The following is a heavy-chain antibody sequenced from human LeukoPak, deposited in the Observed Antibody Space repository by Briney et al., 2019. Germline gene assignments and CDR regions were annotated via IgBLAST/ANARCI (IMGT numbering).Heavy chain of an antibody. V-gene: IGHV1-46*01. J-gene: IGHJ4*02. D-gene: IGHD3-22*01. Sequence: ASVKVSCKASGYTFTSYYMHWVRQAPGQGLEWMGIINPSGGSTSYAQKFQGRVTMTRDTSTSTVYMELSSLRPEDTAVYYCARDGEYYDSSGSYFDYWGQGTAVTVSS. CDR1: GYTFTSYY. CDR3: ARDGEYYDSSGSYFDY. CDR2: INPSGGST.